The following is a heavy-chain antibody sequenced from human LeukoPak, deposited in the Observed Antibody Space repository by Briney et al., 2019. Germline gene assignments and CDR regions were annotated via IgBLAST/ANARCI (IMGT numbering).Heavy chain of an antibody. V-gene: IGHV3-7*01. CDR1: GFTFSSYN. CDR3: ASLDY. J-gene: IGHJ4*02. CDR2: IKQDGSEK. Sequence: GGSLRLSCAASGFTFSSYNMNWVRQAPGKGLEWVANIKQDGSEKYYVDSVKGRFAISRDNAKNSLYLQMNSLRAEDTAVYYCASLDYWGQGTLGTVSS.